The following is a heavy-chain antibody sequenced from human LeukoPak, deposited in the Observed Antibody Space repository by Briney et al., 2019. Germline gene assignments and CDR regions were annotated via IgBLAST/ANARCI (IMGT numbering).Heavy chain of an antibody. CDR2: IIPILGIA. CDR3: ASYLIAVAGSFDY. Sequence: SVKVSCKASGGTFSSYTISWVRQAPGQGLEWMGMIIPILGIANYAQKFQVRVTITGDKSTSTAYMELSSLRSEDTAVYYCASYLIAVAGSFDYWGQGTLVTVSS. V-gene: IGHV1-69*02. J-gene: IGHJ4*02. CDR1: GGTFSSYT. D-gene: IGHD6-19*01.